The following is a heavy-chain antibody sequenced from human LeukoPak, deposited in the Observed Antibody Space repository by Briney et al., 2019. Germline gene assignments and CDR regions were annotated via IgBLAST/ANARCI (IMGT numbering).Heavy chain of an antibody. Sequence: NPSETLSLTCAVYGGSFSGYYWSWIRQPPGKGLEWIGEVNHSGSTSYNPSLKSRVTISVDTSKNQFSLKLSSVTAADTAVYYCARVSIPHYCSGGSCTNWFDPWGQGTLVTVSS. CDR1: GGSFSGYY. J-gene: IGHJ5*02. CDR3: ARVSIPHYCSGGSCTNWFDP. CDR2: VNHSGST. D-gene: IGHD2-15*01. V-gene: IGHV4-34*01.